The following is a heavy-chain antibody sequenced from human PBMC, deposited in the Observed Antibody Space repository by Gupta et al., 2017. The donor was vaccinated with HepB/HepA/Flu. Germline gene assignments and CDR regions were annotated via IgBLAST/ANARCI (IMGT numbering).Heavy chain of an antibody. CDR2: INQDGSVK. V-gene: IGHV3-7*01. CDR3: AGEVGFPALDI. CDR1: GLNFTPYW. J-gene: IGHJ3*02. D-gene: IGHD1-26*01. Sequence: EVQLVESGGGLVQPGGSLRLSCAGSGLNFTPYWMHWVRQAPGKGLEWVANINQDGSVKQYVDSMKGRFTISRDNGKNSLYLQMNSLRVEDTALYYCAGEVGFPALDIWGQGTMVTV.